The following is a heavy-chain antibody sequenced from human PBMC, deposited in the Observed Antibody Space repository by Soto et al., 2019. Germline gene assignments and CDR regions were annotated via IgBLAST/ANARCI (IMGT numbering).Heavy chain of an antibody. CDR2: IDPSDSST. D-gene: IGHD2-15*01. CDR1: GNSFTKYW. V-gene: IGHV5-10-1*01. J-gene: IGHJ5*01. Sequence: WESLKISCKYSGNSFTKYWINWVRQMPGKGLEWVGRIDPSDSSTKSSPSFQGHVTISGDKSIRTAYLQWTGLQTSDTAMYYCAATPKWLPFHLDSCGPGTLVTVSS. CDR3: AATPKWLPFHLDS.